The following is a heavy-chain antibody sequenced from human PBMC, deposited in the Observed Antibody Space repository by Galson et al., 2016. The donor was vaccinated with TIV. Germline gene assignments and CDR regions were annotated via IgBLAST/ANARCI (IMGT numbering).Heavy chain of an antibody. CDR3: ARGRGIYDSSGYFLFDH. V-gene: IGHV1-69*13. Sequence: VKVSCKASGVTFSYFAFSWARQAPGQGLEWMGGIVPMFGTTNYAQKFQGRVTISADESTTTAYLELSSLRSEDTAVYYCARGRGIYDSSGYFLFDHWGQGTLVTVSS. CDR1: GVTFSYFA. D-gene: IGHD3-22*01. J-gene: IGHJ5*02. CDR2: IVPMFGTT.